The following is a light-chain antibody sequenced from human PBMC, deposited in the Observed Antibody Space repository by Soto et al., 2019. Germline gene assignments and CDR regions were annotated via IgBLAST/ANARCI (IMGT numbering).Light chain of an antibody. CDR2: EVT. CDR1: SSDVGGYNY. J-gene: IGLJ1*01. Sequence: QSVLTQPPSASGSPGQSVTISCTGTSSDVGGYNYVSWYQQHPGKAPKLMIYEVTKRPSGVPDRFSASKSDNTASLTVSGLQAEDEADYYCSSYAGSYKYVFGTETKVTVL. CDR3: SSYAGSYKYV. V-gene: IGLV2-8*01.